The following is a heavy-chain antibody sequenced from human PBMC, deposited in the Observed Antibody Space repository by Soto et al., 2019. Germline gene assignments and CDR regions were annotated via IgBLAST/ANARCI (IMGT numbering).Heavy chain of an antibody. Sequence: GGSLRLSCAASGFTFSSYGMHWVRQAPGKGLEWVAVISYDGSNKYYADSVKGRLTISRDNSKNTLYLQMNSLRAEDTAVYYCAKGEMATKRRHGMDVWGQGTTVTVSS. CDR2: ISYDGSNK. CDR1: GFTFSSYG. CDR3: AKGEMATKRRHGMDV. D-gene: IGHD5-12*01. J-gene: IGHJ6*02. V-gene: IGHV3-30*18.